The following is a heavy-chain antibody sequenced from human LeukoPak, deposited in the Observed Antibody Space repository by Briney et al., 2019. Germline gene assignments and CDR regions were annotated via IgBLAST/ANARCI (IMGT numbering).Heavy chain of an antibody. Sequence: SETLSLTCTVSGGSISSYYWSWIRQPPGKGLEWIGYIYYSGSTTYNPSLKSRVTISVDASKTQFSLKLNSVTAADTAVYYCARGSRELYYFDYWGQGTLVTVSS. CDR2: IYYSGST. D-gene: IGHD1-7*01. J-gene: IGHJ4*02. V-gene: IGHV4-59*01. CDR3: ARGSRELYYFDY. CDR1: GGSISSYY.